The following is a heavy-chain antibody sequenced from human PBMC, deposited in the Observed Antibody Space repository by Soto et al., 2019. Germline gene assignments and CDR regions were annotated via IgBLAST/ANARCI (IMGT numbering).Heavy chain of an antibody. CDR2: LYYTGST. V-gene: IGHV4-59*01. J-gene: IGHJ5*02. Sequence: QVQLQESGPGLLRPSETLSLTCTVSGRPSTGDYWGWIRQPPGTALEYIGHLYYTGSTRHNPSLTSRVTISLHTFREQFSLKLTSVTAADPSVYYCQRGRHCTRTSWFGCRYICFDQWGQRTLVTVSS. D-gene: IGHD2-2*01. CDR3: QRGRHCTRTSWFGCRYICFDQ. CDR1: GRPSTGDY.